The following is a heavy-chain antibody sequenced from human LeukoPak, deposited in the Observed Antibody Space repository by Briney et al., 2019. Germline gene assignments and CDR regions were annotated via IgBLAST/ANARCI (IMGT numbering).Heavy chain of an antibody. Sequence: GGSLRLACTASGFLLNSYSMNWVRQAPGKGLEWVSSISSSSTYIYYADSVKGRFTISRDNAKNSLYLQMNSLRAEDTAFYYCARESYNSFDYWGRGTLSPSPQ. CDR3: ARESYNSFDY. D-gene: IGHD5-24*01. V-gene: IGHV3-21*01. CDR2: ISSSSTYI. J-gene: IGHJ4*02. CDR1: GFLLNSYS.